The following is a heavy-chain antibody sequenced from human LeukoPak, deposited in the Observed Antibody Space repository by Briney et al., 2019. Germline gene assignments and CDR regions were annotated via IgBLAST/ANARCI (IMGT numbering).Heavy chain of an antibody. CDR3: ARMESLYGLGSRDY. D-gene: IGHD3-10*01. V-gene: IGHV4-59*06. J-gene: IGHJ4*02. CDR1: GGSISSYY. CDR2: IHYSGST. Sequence: TSETLSLTCTVSGGSISSYYWSWIRQHPGKGLEWIGHIHYSGSTYHNPSLTSRVTISVDTSKNQFSLKLNSVTAADTAVYYCARMESLYGLGSRDYWGQGTLVTVSS.